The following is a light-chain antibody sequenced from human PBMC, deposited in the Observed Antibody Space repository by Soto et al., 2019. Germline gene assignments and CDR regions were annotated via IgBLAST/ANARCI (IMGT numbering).Light chain of an antibody. CDR1: SSDLRAHNF. CDR2: EVI. J-gene: IGLJ1*01. V-gene: IGLV2-14*03. CDR3: NSYRTSNTFD. Sequence: SLTLPVPMSGSRGQAITGYCSGTSSDLRAHNFVSWYQQHTGKAPKLIIYEVINRPSGVSERFSGSKSGNTASLTISGLPSEDEADDYCNSYRTSNTFDFGSGTKVTVL.